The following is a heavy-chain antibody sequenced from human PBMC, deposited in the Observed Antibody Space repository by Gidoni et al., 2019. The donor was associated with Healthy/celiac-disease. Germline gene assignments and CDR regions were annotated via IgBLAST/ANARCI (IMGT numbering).Heavy chain of an antibody. Sequence: QVQLQESGPGLVKPSGTLSLTCAVSGGSISSSNWWRWVRQPPGKGLEWIGEIYHSGSTNYNPSLKSRVTISVDKSKNQFSLKLSSVTAADTAVYYCARVGEGSEQWLEGTYYFDYWGQGTLVTVSS. CDR2: IYHSGST. CDR3: ARVGEGSEQWLEGTYYFDY. CDR1: GGSISSSNW. V-gene: IGHV4-4*02. J-gene: IGHJ4*02. D-gene: IGHD6-19*01.